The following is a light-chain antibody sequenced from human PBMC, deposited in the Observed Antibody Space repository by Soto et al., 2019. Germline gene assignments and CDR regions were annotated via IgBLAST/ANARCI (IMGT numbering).Light chain of an antibody. Sequence: QSVLTEPPSVSGSPGQRVTISCTGSSSNIGARYDVHWYQQLPGTAPKLLIFDDSIRPSGVPDRFSASTSGASAFLAITGLQAEDEADYYFQSYDTSLRGSVFGGGTKLTVL. CDR2: DDS. J-gene: IGLJ3*02. CDR3: QSYDTSLRGSV. V-gene: IGLV1-40*01. CDR1: SSNIGARYD.